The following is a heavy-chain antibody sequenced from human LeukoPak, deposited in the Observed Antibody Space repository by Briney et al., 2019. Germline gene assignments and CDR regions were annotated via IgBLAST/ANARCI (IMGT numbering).Heavy chain of an antibody. CDR1: GGSISSYY. Sequence: PSETLSLTCTVSGGSISSYYWSWIRQPAGKGLEWIGRIYTSGSTHYNPSLKSRVTMSVDTSKNQFSLKLSSVTAADTAVYYCARDVDYYDSSGYYSRGFDYWGQGTLVTVSS. J-gene: IGHJ4*02. CDR3: ARDVDYYDSSGYYSRGFDY. V-gene: IGHV4-4*07. CDR2: IYTSGST. D-gene: IGHD3-22*01.